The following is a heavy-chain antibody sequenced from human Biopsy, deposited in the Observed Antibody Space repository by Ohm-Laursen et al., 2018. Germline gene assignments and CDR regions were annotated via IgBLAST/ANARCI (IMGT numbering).Heavy chain of an antibody. D-gene: IGHD3-9*01. CDR3: ATKLTGYFHH. CDR1: GGTFSNYG. V-gene: IGHV1-69*06. Sequence: SSVKVSCKAPGGTFSNYGVNWVRQAPGQGLEWLGGNIPILGTGNYAQKFQDRVTVAAGTSTSTATMELRSLRSDDTAVYYCATKLTGYFHHWGQGTLVIVSS. CDR2: NIPILGTG. J-gene: IGHJ1*01.